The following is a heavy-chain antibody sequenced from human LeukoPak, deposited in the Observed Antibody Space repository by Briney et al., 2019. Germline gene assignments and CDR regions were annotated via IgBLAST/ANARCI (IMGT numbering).Heavy chain of an antibody. D-gene: IGHD6-19*01. CDR1: GYNFTTFW. CDR3: ARHGSSGLIDY. Sequence: GESLKISCRGSGYNFTTFWIGWVRQTPGKGLEWMGIIYPSDSDTRYSPSFQGQVTISADRSISTAYLQWSSLKASDTAMYYCARHGSSGLIDYWGQGTLVSVSP. V-gene: IGHV5-51*01. CDR2: IYPSDSDT. J-gene: IGHJ4*02.